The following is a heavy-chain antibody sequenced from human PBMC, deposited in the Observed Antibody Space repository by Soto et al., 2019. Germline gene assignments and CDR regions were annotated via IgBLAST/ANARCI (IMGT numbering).Heavy chain of an antibody. Sequence: SVKVSCKASGFTFTSSAVQWVRQARGQRLEWIGWIVVGSGNTNYAQKFQERVTITRDMSTSTAYMELSSLRSEDTAVYYCAAGAQLRGYYYYGMDVWGQGTTVTVSS. V-gene: IGHV1-58*01. CDR3: AAGAQLRGYYYYGMDV. J-gene: IGHJ6*02. CDR1: GFTFTSSA. D-gene: IGHD5-18*01. CDR2: IVVGSGNT.